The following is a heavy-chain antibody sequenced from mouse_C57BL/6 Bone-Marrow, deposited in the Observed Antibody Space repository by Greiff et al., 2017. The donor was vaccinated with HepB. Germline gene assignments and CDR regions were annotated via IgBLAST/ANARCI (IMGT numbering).Heavy chain of an antibody. CDR1: GYTFTDYY. Sequence: VQLQQSGAELVKPGASVKISCKASGYTFTDYYINWVKQRPGQGLEWIGKIGPGSGSTYYNEKFKGKATLTADKSSSTAYMELLSLTSEDSAVYFCARRGRYSNDAMDYWGQGTSVTVSS. CDR2: IGPGSGST. D-gene: IGHD2-5*01. J-gene: IGHJ4*01. V-gene: IGHV1-77*01. CDR3: ARRGRYSNDAMDY.